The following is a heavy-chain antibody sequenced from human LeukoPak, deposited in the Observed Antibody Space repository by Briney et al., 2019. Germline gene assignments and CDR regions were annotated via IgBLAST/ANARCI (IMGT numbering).Heavy chain of an antibody. CDR1: GDSVSSNSAA. CDR2: TYYRSKWYN. V-gene: IGHV6-1*01. J-gene: IGHJ5*02. D-gene: IGHD6-13*01. CDR3: AREVGSSWYIWFDP. Sequence: SQTLSLTCAISGDSVSSNSAAWNWMRQSPSRGLEWLGKTYYRSKWYNEYAVSVKSRITINPDTSKNQFSLQLNSVTPEDTAVYYCAREVGSSWYIWFDPWGQGTLVTVSS.